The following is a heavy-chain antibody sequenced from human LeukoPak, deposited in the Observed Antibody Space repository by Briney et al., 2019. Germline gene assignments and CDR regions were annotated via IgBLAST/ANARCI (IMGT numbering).Heavy chain of an antibody. CDR3: ARDPIAAVRFDY. CDR1: GFTFTSYG. D-gene: IGHD6-13*01. J-gene: IGHJ4*02. Sequence: GGSLRLSCAASGFTFTSYGMHWVRQAPGKGLEWVAVIWYDGSNKYYADSVKGRFTISRDNTKNTLYLQMNSLRAEDTAVYYCARDPIAAVRFDYWGQGTLVTVSS. CDR2: IWYDGSNK. V-gene: IGHV3-33*01.